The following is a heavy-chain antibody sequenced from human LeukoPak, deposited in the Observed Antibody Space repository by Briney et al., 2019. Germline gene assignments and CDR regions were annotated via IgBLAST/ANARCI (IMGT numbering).Heavy chain of an antibody. J-gene: IGHJ4*02. V-gene: IGHV3-48*03. CDR2: ISTSGTTI. Sequence: GGSLRLSCAASGFTFSSYEMNWVRQAPGKGLEWVSYISTSGTTIYYADSVKGRFTISRDNAKNSLYLQMNSLRAEDTAVYFCARIARLVSSGWYEDYWGQGTLVTVSS. CDR1: GFTFSSYE. D-gene: IGHD6-19*01. CDR3: ARIARLVSSGWYEDY.